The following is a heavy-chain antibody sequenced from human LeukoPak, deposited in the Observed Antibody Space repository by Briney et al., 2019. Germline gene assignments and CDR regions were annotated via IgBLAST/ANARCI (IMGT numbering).Heavy chain of an antibody. J-gene: IGHJ5*02. CDR3: ARDYIGSLA. CDR1: GGSISSGSYY. Sequence: PSETLSLTCTASGGSISSGSYYWSWIRQPAGKGLEWIGRIYTSWSNNYNPSLKSRVTIAEDTSRNQFSLMLSSVTAADPPEYYWARDYIGSLAWGQGTLVTVSS. D-gene: IGHD1-26*01. V-gene: IGHV4-61*02. CDR2: IYTSWSN.